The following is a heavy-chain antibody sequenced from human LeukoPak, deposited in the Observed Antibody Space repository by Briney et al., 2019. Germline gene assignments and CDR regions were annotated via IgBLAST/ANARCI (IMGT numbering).Heavy chain of an antibody. Sequence: GGSLRLPCAASGFTFNNYNMNWVRQAPGKALEWVSSITSSGTYIFYADSVKGRFTISRDNAKNSLYLQINSLGPEDTAVYFCARDPYSGNYGSYYYYYMDVWGKGTTVTVSS. D-gene: IGHD3-22*01. J-gene: IGHJ6*03. CDR3: ARDPYSGNYGSYYYYYMDV. V-gene: IGHV3-21*01. CDR1: GFTFNNYN. CDR2: ITSSGTYI.